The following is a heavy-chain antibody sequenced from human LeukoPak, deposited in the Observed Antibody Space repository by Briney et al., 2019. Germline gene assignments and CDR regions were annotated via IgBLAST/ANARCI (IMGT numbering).Heavy chain of an antibody. CDR2: ISGSGGST. J-gene: IGHJ4*02. CDR1: GFTFSSYA. D-gene: IGHD5-12*01. V-gene: IGHV3-23*01. Sequence: GGSLRLSCAASGFTFSSYAMSWVRQAPGKGLEWVSAISGSGGSTYYADSVKGRFTISRDNSKNTLYLQMNSLRAEDTAVYYCARARGRLRFIDYWGQGAVVAVSS. CDR3: ARARGRLRFIDY.